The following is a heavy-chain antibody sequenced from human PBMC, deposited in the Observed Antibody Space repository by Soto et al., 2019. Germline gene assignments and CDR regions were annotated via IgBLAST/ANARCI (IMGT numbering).Heavy chain of an antibody. CDR3: AREVAADGTFREDVFDI. D-gene: IGHD6-13*01. J-gene: IGHJ3*02. CDR2: IIPIFTTT. Sequence: QVHLVQSGAEVKKPGSSVKVSCKASGGTFSNHAINWVRQAPGQGLEWMGRIIPIFTTTNYAQKFQGRVTITADESTIPAYMELRSLKHDDTAVYYCAREVAADGTFREDVFDIWGQGTLVTVSS. V-gene: IGHV1-69*12. CDR1: GGTFSNHA.